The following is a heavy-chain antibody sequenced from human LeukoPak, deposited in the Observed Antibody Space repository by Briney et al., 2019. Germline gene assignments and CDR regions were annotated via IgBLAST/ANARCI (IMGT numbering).Heavy chain of an antibody. D-gene: IGHD4-11*01. J-gene: IGHJ4*02. CDR2: FKTKYNQV. CDR1: GFTFSDYA. V-gene: IGHV3-23*05. Sequence: GGSLRLSCVASGFTFSDYAMNWVRQAPGKGLEWVSTFKTKYNQVYYAESVRGRFTISTDNSKKTVYPQMNGLRAEDTALYYCARSVPDYTRFDYWGQGALVTVSS. CDR3: ARSVPDYTRFDY.